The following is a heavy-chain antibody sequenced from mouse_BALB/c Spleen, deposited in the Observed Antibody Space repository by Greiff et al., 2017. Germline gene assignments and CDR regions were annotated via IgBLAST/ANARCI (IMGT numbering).Heavy chain of an antibody. CDR1: GYSITSGYY. J-gene: IGHJ3*01. CDR3: ASDYGMVWFAY. CDR2: ISYDGSN. Sequence: VQLKESGPGLVKPSQSLSLTCSVTGYSITSGYYWNWIRQFPGNKLEWMGYISYDGSNNYNPSLKNRISITRDTSKNQFFLKLNSVTTEDTATYYCASDYGMVWFAYWGQGTLVTVSA. D-gene: IGHD2-1*01. V-gene: IGHV3-6*02.